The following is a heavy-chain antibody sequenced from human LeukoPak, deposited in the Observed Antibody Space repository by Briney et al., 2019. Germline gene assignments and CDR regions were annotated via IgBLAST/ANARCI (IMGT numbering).Heavy chain of an antibody. D-gene: IGHD1-26*01. CDR3: AREVVGATPSPSWFDP. V-gene: IGHV4-39*07. J-gene: IGHJ5*02. Sequence: PSGTLSLTCTVSGDSISSSSYYWGWIRQTPGKGLEWIGTIYYSGSTYYNPSLKSRVTISVDTSKNQFSLKVSSVTAADTAVYYCAREVVGATPSPSWFDPWGQGNLVTVSS. CDR1: GDSISSSSYY. CDR2: IYYSGST.